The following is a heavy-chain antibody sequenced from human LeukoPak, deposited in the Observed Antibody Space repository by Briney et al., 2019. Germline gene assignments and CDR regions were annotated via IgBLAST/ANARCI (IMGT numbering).Heavy chain of an antibody. Sequence: GGSLRLSCTASGFSFSTYTMNWVRQAPGKGLEWVSSISGGSSYFFYADSVKGRFTISRDNTKNSLYLQMNNLRAEDTAVYYCARVRDLYRDYWGQGTLVTVSS. CDR1: GFSFSTYT. CDR2: ISGGSSYF. CDR3: ARVRDLYRDY. V-gene: IGHV3-21*01. D-gene: IGHD2-2*02. J-gene: IGHJ4*02.